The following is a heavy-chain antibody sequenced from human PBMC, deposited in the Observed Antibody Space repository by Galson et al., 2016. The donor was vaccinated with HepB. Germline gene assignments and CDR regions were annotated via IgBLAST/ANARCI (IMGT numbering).Heavy chain of an antibody. D-gene: IGHD1-7*01. CDR2: IRKDGDVS. Sequence: SLRLSCAASGFSFSTYWMSWVRQAPGKGLEWVANIRKDGDVSDYGASVRGRFTISRDNAMNPLYLQMDDLSPEDTAVYYCVRDSSWNYNYWGQGALVTVSS. CDR1: GFSFSTYW. J-gene: IGHJ4*02. V-gene: IGHV3-7*01. CDR3: VRDSSWNYNY.